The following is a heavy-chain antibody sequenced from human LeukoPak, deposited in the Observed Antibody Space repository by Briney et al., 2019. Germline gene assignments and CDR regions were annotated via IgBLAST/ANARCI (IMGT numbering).Heavy chain of an antibody. Sequence: PSETLSLTCTVSGDSVTTYYWSWIRQPPGKGLEWLGYVYYSGSATYNPSLKSRVTMTRDTSTSTIYMELSSLRSEDTAVYYCARRVGAYSDYWGQGTLVTVSS. CDR1: GDSVTTYY. J-gene: IGHJ4*02. V-gene: IGHV4-59*02. CDR3: ARRVGAYSDY. D-gene: IGHD1-26*01. CDR2: VYYSGSA.